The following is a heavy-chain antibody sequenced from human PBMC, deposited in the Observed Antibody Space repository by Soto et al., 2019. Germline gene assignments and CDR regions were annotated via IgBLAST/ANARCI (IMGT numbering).Heavy chain of an antibody. CDR3: ARTPTPLRYFDWSQQYYFDY. J-gene: IGHJ4*02. CDR1: GGSISSYY. Sequence: PSETLSLTCTVSGGSISSYYWSWIRQPPGKGLEWIGYIYYSGSTNYNPSLKSRVTISVDTSKNQFSLKLSSVTAADTAVYYCARTPTPLRYFDWSQQYYFDYWGQGTLVTVS. D-gene: IGHD3-9*01. V-gene: IGHV4-59*08. CDR2: IYYSGST.